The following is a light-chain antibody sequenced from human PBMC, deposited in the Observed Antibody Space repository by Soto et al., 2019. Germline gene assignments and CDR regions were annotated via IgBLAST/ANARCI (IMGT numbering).Light chain of an antibody. CDR2: SAS. CDR3: LQHYSYPPT. V-gene: IGKV1-17*03. J-gene: IGKJ4*01. CDR1: QAIATR. Sequence: DIQMTQSPSAISASVGDSVTVTCRASQAIATRLAWFQQHPGKVPKRLFHSASILQSGAPSRFSGSVSGTEFTLTISSLQPEDFATYFCLQHYSYPPTFGGGT.